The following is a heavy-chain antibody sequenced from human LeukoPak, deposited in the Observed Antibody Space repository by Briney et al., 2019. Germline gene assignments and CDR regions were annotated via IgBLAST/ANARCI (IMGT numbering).Heavy chain of an antibody. J-gene: IGHJ4*02. CDR3: ATNEPGSYYFLLDY. D-gene: IGHD1-26*01. CDR1: GYSISSGYY. CDR2: IYHSGST. Sequence: SETLSLTCTVSGYSISSGYYWGWIRQPPGKGLEWIGSIYHSGSTYYNPSLKSRVTISVDTSKNQFSLKLSSVTAADTAVYYCATNEPGSYYFLLDYWGQGTLVTVSS. V-gene: IGHV4-38-2*02.